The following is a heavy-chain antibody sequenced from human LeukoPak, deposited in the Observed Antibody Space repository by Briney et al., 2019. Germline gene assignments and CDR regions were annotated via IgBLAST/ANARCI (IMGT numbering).Heavy chain of an antibody. J-gene: IGHJ4*02. CDR3: AKGGTVGFDS. CDR2: INSDGSST. Sequence: GGSLRLSCAASGFTFNTYWMHWVRQTPGKGLVWVSRINSDGSSTTYADSVKGRFTISRDNAENTVYLQMNSLRDEDTAVYYCAKGGTVGFDSWGQGTLVTVSS. D-gene: IGHD1-1*01. CDR1: GFTFNTYW. V-gene: IGHV3-74*01.